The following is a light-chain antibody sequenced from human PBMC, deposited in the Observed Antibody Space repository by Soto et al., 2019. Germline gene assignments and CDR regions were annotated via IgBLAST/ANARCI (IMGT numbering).Light chain of an antibody. CDR3: QSYDSTLSL. Sequence: QSVLTQPPSVSGAPGQRVTISCTGTSSNIGAGYDVHWYQQLPGTAPKLLIYANNHRPSGVPDRFSGATSGTSASLAIAGLQPEDEADYFCQSYDSTLSLFGGGTKLTVL. CDR2: ANN. J-gene: IGLJ2*01. CDR1: SSNIGAGYD. V-gene: IGLV1-40*01.